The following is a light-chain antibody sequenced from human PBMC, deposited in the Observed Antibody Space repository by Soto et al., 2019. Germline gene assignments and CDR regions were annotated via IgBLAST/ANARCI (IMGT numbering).Light chain of an antibody. J-gene: IGKJ1*01. CDR3: QQYVCSSWT. V-gene: IGKV3-20*01. CDR1: QNCNSLS. Sequence: EIVVTQSPATLSFSPGDRATLSSTARQNCNSLSIAWYQQKPGQAPRLLIYGSSSSATGIPDSVSGSGSGTDFTLSIIRLETEDFAVFSCQQYVCSSWTFGNGTQVEVK. CDR2: GSS.